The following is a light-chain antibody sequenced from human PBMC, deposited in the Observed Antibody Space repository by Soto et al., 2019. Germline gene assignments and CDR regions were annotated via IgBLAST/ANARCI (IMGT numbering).Light chain of an antibody. CDR3: QQSYSTPRT. J-gene: IGKJ1*01. Sequence: DIQMTQSPSSLSASVGDRVTITCRASQSISNSLNWYQKKPGKAPELLIYAASSLQSGVPSRFSGSGSGTDFTLTITSLQPEDFATYYCQQSYSTPRTFGQGTKVEIK. CDR2: AAS. CDR1: QSISNS. V-gene: IGKV1-39*01.